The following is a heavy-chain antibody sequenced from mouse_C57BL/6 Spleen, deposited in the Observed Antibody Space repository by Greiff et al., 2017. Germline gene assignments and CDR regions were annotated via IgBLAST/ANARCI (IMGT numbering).Heavy chain of an antibody. CDR1: GYTFTSYW. V-gene: IGHV1-55*01. Sequence: QVQLQQPGAELVKPGASVKMSCKASGYTFTSYWITWVKQRPGQGLEWIGDIYPGSGSTNYNEKFKSKAPLTVDTSSSTAYMQLSSLTSEDSAVYYCARSGFYNGYSLFDYWGQGTTLTVSS. J-gene: IGHJ2*01. CDR2: IYPGSGST. D-gene: IGHD2-3*01. CDR3: ARSGFYNGYSLFDY.